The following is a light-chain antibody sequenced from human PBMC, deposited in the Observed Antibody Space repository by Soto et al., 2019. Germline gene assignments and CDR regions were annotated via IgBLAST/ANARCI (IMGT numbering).Light chain of an antibody. CDR1: QHIINP. CDR2: GAS. J-gene: IGKJ5*01. V-gene: IGKV1-27*01. Sequence: DIQMTQSPSSLSASVGDTVTITCRASQHIINPLAWYQQRPGNVPNLLIYGASTLHSGFPSRFRGSGSGTHFTLTISILQPEDVATYYCQNYHLALGTFCQGTRLEIK. CDR3: QNYHLALGT.